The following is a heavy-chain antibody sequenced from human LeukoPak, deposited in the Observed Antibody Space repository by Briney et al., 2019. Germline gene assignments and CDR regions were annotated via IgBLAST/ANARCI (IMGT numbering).Heavy chain of an antibody. V-gene: IGHV3-21*01. CDR1: GFTFSSYS. D-gene: IGHD2-15*01. CDR3: ARDHCSGGSCYPEGWLV. Sequence: PGGSLRLSCAASGFTFSSYSMNWVRQAPGKGLEGVSSISSSSSYIYYADAVKGRFTISRDNAKNSLYLQMNSLRAEDTAVYYCARDHCSGGSCYPEGWLVWGQGTLVTVSS. CDR2: ISSSSSYI. J-gene: IGHJ4*02.